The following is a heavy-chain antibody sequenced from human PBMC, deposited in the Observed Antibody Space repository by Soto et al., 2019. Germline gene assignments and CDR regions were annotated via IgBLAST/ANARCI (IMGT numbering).Heavy chain of an antibody. D-gene: IGHD3-3*01. CDR1: GGSFSGYY. V-gene: IGHV4-34*01. CDR2: VKHSGNI. Sequence: LSLTCAVYGGSFSGYYWGWFRQPPGKGLEWIGEVKHSGNINYNPSLKTRLTVSVDTSKNQFSLKLSSMTAADTAMYYCARGSHFDFSNGYADSFDVWGQGTMVTVSS. J-gene: IGHJ3*01. CDR3: ARGSHFDFSNGYADSFDV.